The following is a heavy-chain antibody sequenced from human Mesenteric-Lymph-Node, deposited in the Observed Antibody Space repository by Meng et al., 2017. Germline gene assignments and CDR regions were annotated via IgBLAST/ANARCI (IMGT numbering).Heavy chain of an antibody. Sequence: GGSLRLSCAASGFTFSSYSMNWVRQAPGKGLEWVSSISSSSSYIYYADSVKGRFTISRDNAKKSLYLQMNNLRAEDTAVYYCVSCDGIAVPGGLDWGQGTLVTVSS. J-gene: IGHJ4*02. V-gene: IGHV3-21*04. CDR2: ISSSSSYI. D-gene: IGHD6-19*01. CDR3: VSCDGIAVPGGLD. CDR1: GFTFSSYS.